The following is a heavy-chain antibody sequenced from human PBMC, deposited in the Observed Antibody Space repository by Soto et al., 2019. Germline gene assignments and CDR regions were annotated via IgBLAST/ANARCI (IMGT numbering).Heavy chain of an antibody. CDR2: IYYSGST. CDR1: GGSISSGDYY. D-gene: IGHD3-9*01. J-gene: IGHJ6*02. Sequence: QVQLQESGPGLVKPSQTLSLTCTVSGGSISSGDYYWSWIRQPPGKGLEWIGYIYYSGSTYYNPSLESRVTISVDTSKNQFSLKLSAVTAADTAVYYCARAPDILTGYDYDYGMDVWGQGTTVTVSS. CDR3: ARAPDILTGYDYDYGMDV. V-gene: IGHV4-30-4*01.